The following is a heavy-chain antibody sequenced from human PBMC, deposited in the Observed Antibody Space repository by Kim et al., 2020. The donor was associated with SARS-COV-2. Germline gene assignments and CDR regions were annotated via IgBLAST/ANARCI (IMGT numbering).Heavy chain of an antibody. CDR1: GFSFSNYW. Sequence: GGSLRLSCAASGFSFSNYWMQWVRQAPGKGLMWVSRINSDGTSTSYADSVKGRFTISRDNAKKTVYLQMNSLRAEDTAVYYCLSRAVTNTEVSFDLWGQG. J-gene: IGHJ1*01. D-gene: IGHD3-9*01. CDR2: INSDGTST. V-gene: IGHV3-74*01. CDR3: LSRAVTNTEVSFDL.